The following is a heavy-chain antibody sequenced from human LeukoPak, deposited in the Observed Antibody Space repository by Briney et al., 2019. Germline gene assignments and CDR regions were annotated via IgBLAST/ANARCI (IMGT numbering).Heavy chain of an antibody. CDR2: INPNSGGT. D-gene: IGHD1-1*01. J-gene: IGHJ4*02. CDR1: GYTFTVYY. Sequence: ASVKVSCKASGYTFTVYYMHWVRQAPGQGLEWMGRINPNSGGTNYAQNFQGRVTMTRDTSISTAYMELSRLRSDDTAVYYCARDRDTELTDWGQGTLVTVSS. V-gene: IGHV1-2*06. CDR3: ARDRDTELTD.